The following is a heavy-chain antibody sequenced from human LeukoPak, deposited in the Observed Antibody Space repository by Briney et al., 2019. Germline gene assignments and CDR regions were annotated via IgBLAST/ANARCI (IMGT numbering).Heavy chain of an antibody. CDR1: GFTFSSYW. V-gene: IGHV3-74*01. CDR2: INPDGSTT. CDR3: ARVLSGSWDWFDP. J-gene: IGHJ5*02. Sequence: GGSLRLSCAASGFTFSSYWMHWVRQAPGKGLVWVSRINPDGSTTTYADSVKGRFTISRDNVKNTVYLQMNSLRVEDTAVYYCARVLSGSWDWFDPWGQGTLVTVSS. D-gene: IGHD3-22*01.